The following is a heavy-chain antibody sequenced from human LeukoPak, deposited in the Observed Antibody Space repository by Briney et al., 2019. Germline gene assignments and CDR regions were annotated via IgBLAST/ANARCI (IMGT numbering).Heavy chain of an antibody. CDR1: GYTFTGYY. D-gene: IGHD4-17*01. V-gene: IGHV1-2*02. Sequence: ASVKVSCKASGYTFTGYYMHWVRQAPGQGLEWMGWINPNSGGANYAQKFQGRVAMTRDTSISTAYMELSRLRSDDTAVYYCARDFGGMTTVTTRGKRSYNWFDPWGQGTLVTVCS. J-gene: IGHJ5*02. CDR2: INPNSGGA. CDR3: ARDFGGMTTVTTRGKRSYNWFDP.